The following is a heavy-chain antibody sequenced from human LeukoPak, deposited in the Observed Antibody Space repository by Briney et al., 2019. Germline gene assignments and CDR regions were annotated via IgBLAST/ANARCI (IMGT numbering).Heavy chain of an antibody. Sequence: SQTLSLTCAISGDSVSSNSAAWNWIRQSPSRGLEWLGRTYYRSKWHNDYAVSVKSRITINPDTSKNQFSLQLNSVTPEDTAVYYCARDPSTGFCSGGSCPDAFDIWGQGTVVTVSS. V-gene: IGHV6-1*01. J-gene: IGHJ3*02. CDR3: ARDPSTGFCSGGSCPDAFDI. CDR1: GDSVSSNSAA. D-gene: IGHD2-15*01. CDR2: TYYRSKWHN.